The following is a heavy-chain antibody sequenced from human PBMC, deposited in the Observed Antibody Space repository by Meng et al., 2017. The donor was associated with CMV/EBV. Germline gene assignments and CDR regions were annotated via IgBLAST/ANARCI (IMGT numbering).Heavy chain of an antibody. CDR1: FSSYA. D-gene: IGHD3-3*01. V-gene: IGHV3-23*01. Sequence: FSSYAMSWVRQAPVKGLEWVSGLNGGGGDTYYADSVKGRFSISRDNSRNTLYLQMKSLRAEDTAVYYCARDKDYDFWSGYYTNRGVSWGQGALVTVSS. CDR3: ARDKDYDFWSGYYTNRGVS. CDR2: LNGGGGDT. J-gene: IGHJ5*02.